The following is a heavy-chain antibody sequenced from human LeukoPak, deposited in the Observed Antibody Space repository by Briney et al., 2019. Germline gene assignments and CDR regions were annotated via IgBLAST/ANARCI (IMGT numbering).Heavy chain of an antibody. V-gene: IGHV3-30*18. CDR2: ISFDGSNK. Sequence: GRSLRLSCAASGFTFSTYGMHWVRQAPGRGLEWVAVISFDGSNKHYPDSVKGRFTISRDNSKNTLYLQMNSLRAEDTAVYYCAKDWGNWGYGYYFDHWGQGTLVTVSS. J-gene: IGHJ4*02. D-gene: IGHD7-27*01. CDR1: GFTFSTYG. CDR3: AKDWGNWGYGYYFDH.